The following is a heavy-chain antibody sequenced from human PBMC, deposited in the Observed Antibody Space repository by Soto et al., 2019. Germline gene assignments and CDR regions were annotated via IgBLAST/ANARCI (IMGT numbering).Heavy chain of an antibody. CDR2: ISAYNGNT. V-gene: IGHV1-18*01. CDR1: GYTFTSYG. D-gene: IGHD4-17*01. CDR3: ARDAPHRMTTVTKTFDY. Sequence: QVRLVQSGAEVKKPGASVKVSCKASGYTFTSYGISWVRQAPGQGLEWMGWISAYNGNTNYAQKLQGRVTMTTDTSTSTAYMELRSLRSDDTAVYYCARDAPHRMTTVTKTFDYWGQGTLVTVSS. J-gene: IGHJ4*02.